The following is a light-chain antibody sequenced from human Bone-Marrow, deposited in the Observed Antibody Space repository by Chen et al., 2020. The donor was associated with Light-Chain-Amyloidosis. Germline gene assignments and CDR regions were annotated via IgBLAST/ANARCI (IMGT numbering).Light chain of an antibody. CDR2: GAS. J-gene: IGKJ1*01. CDR1: QTISSSH. V-gene: IGKV3-20*01. CDR3: LQYGTSPPRT. Sequence: EIVLTHSPGTLSLSPGERATLSCRASQTISSSHLSWYQQKLGQAPRLVIYGASTRATGNPDRFSGSVSGTDFNLTIRRLEPEDSAVYFCLQYGTSPPRTLGKGTTVEIK.